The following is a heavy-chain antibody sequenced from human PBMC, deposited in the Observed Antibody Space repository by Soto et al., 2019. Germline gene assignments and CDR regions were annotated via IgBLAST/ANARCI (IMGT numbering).Heavy chain of an antibody. Sequence: SETLSLTCTVSGGSISSSSYYWGWIRQPPGKGLEWIGSIYYSGSIYYNPSLKSRVTISVDTSKNQFSLKLSSVTAADTAVYYCARLTIMITFGGVIVPGNFDYWGQGTLVTVSS. V-gene: IGHV4-39*01. CDR2: IYYSGSI. CDR1: GGSISSSSYY. CDR3: ARLTIMITFGGVIVPGNFDY. J-gene: IGHJ4*02. D-gene: IGHD3-16*02.